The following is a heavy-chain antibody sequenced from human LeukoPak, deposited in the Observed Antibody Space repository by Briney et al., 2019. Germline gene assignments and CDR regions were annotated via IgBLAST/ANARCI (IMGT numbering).Heavy chain of an antibody. V-gene: IGHV4-39*07. CDR3: ARFSSWSHFIDY. CDR1: GGSISSSSYY. Sequence: SETLSLTCTVSGGSISSSSYYWGWIRQPPGKGLEWIGSIYYSGSTYYNPSLKSRVTISVDTSKNQFSLKLSSVTAADTAVYYCARFSSWSHFIDYWGQGTLVTVSS. D-gene: IGHD6-13*01. CDR2: IYYSGST. J-gene: IGHJ4*02.